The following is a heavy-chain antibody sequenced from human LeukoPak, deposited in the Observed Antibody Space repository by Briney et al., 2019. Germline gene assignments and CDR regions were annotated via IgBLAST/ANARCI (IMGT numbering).Heavy chain of an antibody. CDR3: VRLFGGVTTFDY. J-gene: IGHJ4*02. CDR1: GFTFSTYP. CDR2: INQDGSAE. Sequence: GGSLRLSCAASGFTFSTYPMSWVRQAPGKGLDWVASINQDGSAEYYVDSVRGRFTISRDNAKNSLYLQVNSLRVDDTAVYYCVRLFGGVTTFDYWGQGTLVTVSS. V-gene: IGHV3-7*01. D-gene: IGHD4-17*01.